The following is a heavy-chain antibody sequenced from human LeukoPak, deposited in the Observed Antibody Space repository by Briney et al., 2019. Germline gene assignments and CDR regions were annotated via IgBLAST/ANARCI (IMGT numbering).Heavy chain of an antibody. CDR1: GFTFSSYA. Sequence: GGSLRLSCAASGFTFSSYAMSWVRQAPGKGLEWISAISGSGGSTCYADSVKGRFTISRDNSKNTLYLQMNSLRAEDTAVYYCAKARVVAAIYNYWGQGTLVTVSS. D-gene: IGHD2-15*01. J-gene: IGHJ4*02. CDR3: AKARVVAAIYNY. V-gene: IGHV3-23*01. CDR2: ISGSGGST.